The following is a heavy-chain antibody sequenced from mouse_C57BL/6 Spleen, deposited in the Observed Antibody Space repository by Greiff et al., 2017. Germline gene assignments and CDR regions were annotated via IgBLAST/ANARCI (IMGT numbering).Heavy chain of an antibody. CDR2: ISDGGSYT. CDR3: ARDTAQATAWFAY. V-gene: IGHV5-4*01. Sequence: EVMLVESGGGLVKPGGSLKLSCAASGFTFSSYAMSWVRQTPEKRLEWVATISDGGSYTYYPDNVKGRFPISRDNAKNNLYLQMSHLKSEDTAMYYCARDTAQATAWFAYWGQGTLVTVSA. CDR1: GFTFSSYA. D-gene: IGHD3-2*02. J-gene: IGHJ3*01.